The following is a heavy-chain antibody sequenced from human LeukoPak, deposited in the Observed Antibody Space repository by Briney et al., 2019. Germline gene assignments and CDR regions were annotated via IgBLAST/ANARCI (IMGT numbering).Heavy chain of an antibody. CDR2: IIPIFGTA. V-gene: IGHV1-69*05. Sequence: GSSVKVSCKASGGTFSSYAISWVRQAPGQGLEWMGGIIPIFGTANYAQKFQGRVTITTDESTSTAYMELSSLRSEDTAVYYCARETARVTMVRESLVYWFDPWGQGTLVTVSS. D-gene: IGHD3-10*01. J-gene: IGHJ5*02. CDR3: ARETARVTMVRESLVYWFDP. CDR1: GGTFSSYA.